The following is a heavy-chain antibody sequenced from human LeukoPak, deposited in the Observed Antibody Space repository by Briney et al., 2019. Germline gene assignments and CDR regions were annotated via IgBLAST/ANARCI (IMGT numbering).Heavy chain of an antibody. Sequence: ASVKVSCKASGYTFTSYYMHWVRQAPGQGLKWMGIINPSGGSTSYAQKFQGRVTMTRDTSTSTVYKELSSLRSEDTAVYYCARGRVYYDSSGYQGLDYWGQGTLVTVSS. CDR1: GYTFTSYY. D-gene: IGHD3-22*01. J-gene: IGHJ4*02. V-gene: IGHV1-46*01. CDR3: ARGRVYYDSSGYQGLDY. CDR2: INPSGGST.